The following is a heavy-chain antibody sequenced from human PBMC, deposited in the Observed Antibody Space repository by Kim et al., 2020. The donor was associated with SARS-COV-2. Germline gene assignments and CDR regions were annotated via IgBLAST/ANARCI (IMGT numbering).Heavy chain of an antibody. J-gene: IGHJ3*02. CDR3: AKHGHGSGSFDAFDI. Sequence: DSVKGRFTISRDKSKCTLYLQVNSLRAEDTAVYYCAKHGHGSGSFDAFDIWGQGTMVTVSS. V-gene: IGHV3-23*01. D-gene: IGHD3-10*01.